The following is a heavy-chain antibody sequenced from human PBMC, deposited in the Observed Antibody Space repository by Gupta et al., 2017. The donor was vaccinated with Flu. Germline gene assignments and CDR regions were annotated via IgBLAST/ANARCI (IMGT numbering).Heavy chain of an antibody. CDR2: IIPIFGTA. J-gene: IGHJ6*02. Sequence: QVQLVQSGAEVKKPGSSVKVSCKASGGTFSSYAISWVRQAPGQGLEWMGGIIPIFGTANYAQKFQGRVTITADESTSTAYMELSSLRSEDTAVYYCARGAYIVVVPAAKGYYYYGMDVWGQGTTVTVSS. V-gene: IGHV1-69*01. CDR3: ARGAYIVVVPAAKGYYYYGMDV. CDR1: GGTFSSYA. D-gene: IGHD2-2*01.